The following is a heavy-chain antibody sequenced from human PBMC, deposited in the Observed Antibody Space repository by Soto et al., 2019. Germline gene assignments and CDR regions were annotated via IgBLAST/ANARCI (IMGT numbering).Heavy chain of an antibody. Sequence: GASVKVSCKASGYTFTGYYMHWVRQAPGQGLEWMGWINPNSGGTNYAQKFQGWVTMTRDTSISTAYMELSRLRSDDTAVYYCARDPWFGELSNWFDPWGQGTLVTVSS. CDR3: ARDPWFGELSNWFDP. CDR2: INPNSGGT. J-gene: IGHJ5*02. CDR1: GYTFTGYY. D-gene: IGHD3-10*01. V-gene: IGHV1-2*04.